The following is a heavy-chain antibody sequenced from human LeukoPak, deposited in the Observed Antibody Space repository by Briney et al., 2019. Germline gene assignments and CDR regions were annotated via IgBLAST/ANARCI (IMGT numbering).Heavy chain of an antibody. CDR3: AREHWDFDY. D-gene: IGHD7-27*01. V-gene: IGHV3-23*01. J-gene: IGHJ4*02. CDR2: ISGSGEST. CDR1: GFTFSSYA. Sequence: GRSLRLSCAASGFTFSSYAMTLVRQAPGKGLEWVSEISGSGESTYYGDSVKGRFTISRDNSKNTLYLQMNSLRAGDTAIYYCAREHWDFDYWGQGTLVTVSS.